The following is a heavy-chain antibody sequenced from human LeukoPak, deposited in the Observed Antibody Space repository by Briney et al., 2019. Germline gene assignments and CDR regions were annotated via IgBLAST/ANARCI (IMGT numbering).Heavy chain of an antibody. V-gene: IGHV3-64*01. Sequence: GGSLRLSCAASGFTFSSYAMHWVRQAPGKGLEYVSAISSNGGSTYYANSVKGRFTISRDNSKNTLYLQMGSLRAEDMAVYYCARSCSGGSCHFDYWGQGTLVTVSS. D-gene: IGHD2-15*01. CDR1: GFTFSSYA. CDR2: ISSNGGST. J-gene: IGHJ4*02. CDR3: ARSCSGGSCHFDY.